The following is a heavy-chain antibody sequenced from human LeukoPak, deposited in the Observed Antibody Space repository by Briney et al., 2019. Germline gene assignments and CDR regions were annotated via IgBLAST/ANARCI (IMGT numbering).Heavy chain of an antibody. D-gene: IGHD3-10*01. CDR1: GFTIRSYW. J-gene: IGHJ4*02. CDR3: ARSFGGGYYFSDD. V-gene: IGHV3-7*01. Sequence: GGSLRLSCADSGFTIRSYWMSWVRQAPGKGLGWVANIKQDGSEKYYVDSVKGRLTISRDNAKNSLYLQMNSLRVEDTAVYYCARSFGGGYYFSDDWGQGTLVTVSS. CDR2: IKQDGSEK.